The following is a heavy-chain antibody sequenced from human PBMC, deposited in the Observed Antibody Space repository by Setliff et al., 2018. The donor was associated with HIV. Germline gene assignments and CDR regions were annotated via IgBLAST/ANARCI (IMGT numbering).Heavy chain of an antibody. V-gene: IGHV4-38-2*01. CDR1: GPYSISSGFY. Sequence: SETLSLTCAVSGPYSISSGFYWGWIRQPPGKELEWIGNIYHSGNTYYNPSLKSRVTISVDTSKNQFSLKLRSVTAADTAVYYCARTRTIAVAGPPPEWYFDLWGRGTLVTVSS. J-gene: IGHJ2*01. CDR3: ARTRTIAVAGPPPEWYFDL. D-gene: IGHD6-19*01. CDR2: IYHSGNT.